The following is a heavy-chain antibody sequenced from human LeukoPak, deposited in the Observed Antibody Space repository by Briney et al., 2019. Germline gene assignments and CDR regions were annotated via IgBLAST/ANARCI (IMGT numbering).Heavy chain of an antibody. CDR1: GGSFSCYY. D-gene: IGHD3-10*01. Sequence: SETLSLTFAVYGGSFSCYYWSWIRPPPGKGLEWIGEINHSGSTNYNPSLKSRVTISVDTSKNQFSLKLSSVTAADTAVYYCARSRVLWFGAQGYFDYWGQGTLVTASS. CDR2: INHSGST. J-gene: IGHJ4*02. CDR3: ARSRVLWFGAQGYFDY. V-gene: IGHV4-34*01.